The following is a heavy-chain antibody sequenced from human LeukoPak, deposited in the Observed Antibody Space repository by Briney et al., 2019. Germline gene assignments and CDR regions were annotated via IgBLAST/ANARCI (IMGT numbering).Heavy chain of an antibody. J-gene: IGHJ4*02. CDR1: GYTFTSYD. V-gene: IGHV1-8*01. CDR3: AKGMRYSSGWIDY. CDR2: MNPNSGNT. D-gene: IGHD6-19*01. Sequence: ASVKVSCKASGYTFTSYDINWVRQAPGQGLEWMGWMNPNSGNTGYAQKFQGRVTMTRNTSISTAYMELSSLRSEDTAVYYCAKGMRYSSGWIDYWGQGTLVTVSS.